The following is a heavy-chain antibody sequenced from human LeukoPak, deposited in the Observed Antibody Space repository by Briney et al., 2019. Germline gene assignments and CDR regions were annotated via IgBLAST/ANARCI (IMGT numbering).Heavy chain of an antibody. CDR3: ARGGPLVATIPEAFAIQDYGDYEGDY. Sequence: ASVKVSCKAAGYTFTTYAMNWVRQAPGQGLEWMGWINTNTGNPMYAQGFTGRFVFSLDTSVSTAYLQISSLKAEDTAVYYCARGGPLVATIPEAFAIQDYGDYEGDYWGQGTLVTVSS. V-gene: IGHV7-4-1*02. CDR2: INTNTGNP. J-gene: IGHJ4*02. D-gene: IGHD4-17*01. CDR1: GYTFTTYA.